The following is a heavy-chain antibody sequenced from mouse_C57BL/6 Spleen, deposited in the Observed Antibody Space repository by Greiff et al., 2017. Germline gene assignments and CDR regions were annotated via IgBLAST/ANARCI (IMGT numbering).Heavy chain of an antibody. D-gene: IGHD1-1*01. CDR3: SSYSLDGDFDY. J-gene: IGHJ2*01. V-gene: IGHV7-3*01. CDR1: GFAFTDYS. CDR2: IRNKANGYTT. Sequence: EVKLMESGGGLVQPGGSLSLSCAASGFAFTDYSMSWVRQPPGKALEWFGFIRNKANGYTTEYNASVKGRFTISRDNSQSILYLQMNALGAEDSATDYCSSYSLDGDFDYWGQGTTLTVSS.